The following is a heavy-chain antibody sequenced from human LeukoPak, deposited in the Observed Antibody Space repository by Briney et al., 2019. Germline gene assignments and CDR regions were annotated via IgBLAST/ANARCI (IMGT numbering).Heavy chain of an antibody. V-gene: IGHV3-74*01. J-gene: IGHJ5*02. CDR3: AKDQGVTMIGWFDP. Sequence: GGSLRLSCAASGFTFSNYWMHWVRQAPGKGLVWVSRINSDGSSTNYADSVKGRFTISRDNAKNTLYLQMNSLRAEDTAVYYCAKDQGVTMIGWFDPWGQGTLVTVSS. CDR2: INSDGSST. CDR1: GFTFSNYW. D-gene: IGHD3-22*01.